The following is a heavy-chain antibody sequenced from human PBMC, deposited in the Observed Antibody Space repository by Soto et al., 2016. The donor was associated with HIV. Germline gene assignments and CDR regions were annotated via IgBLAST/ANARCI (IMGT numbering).Heavy chain of an antibody. CDR3: TRDSGRWLQLGAFDI. CDR1: GFTVSSNY. J-gene: IGHJ3*02. D-gene: IGHD5-12*01. CDR2: IYSGGST. V-gene: IGHV3-53*02. Sequence: EVQLVETGGGLIQPGGSLRLSCAASGFTVSSNYMSWVRQAPGKGLEWVSVIYSGGSTYYADSVKGRFTISRDNSKNTLYLQMNSLRAEDTAVYYCTRDSGRWLQLGAFDIWGQGTMVTVSS.